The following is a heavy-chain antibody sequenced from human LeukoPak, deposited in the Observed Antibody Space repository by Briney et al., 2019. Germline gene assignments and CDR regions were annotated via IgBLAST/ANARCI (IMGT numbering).Heavy chain of an antibody. Sequence: SETLSLTCAVYGGSFSGYYWSWIRPPPGKGLEWIGEINHSGSTNYNPSLKSRVTISVDTSKNQFSLKLSSVTAADTAVYYCAREPMELRHYFDYWGQGTLVTVSS. V-gene: IGHV4-34*01. CDR3: AREPMELRHYFDY. J-gene: IGHJ4*02. CDR1: GGSFSGYY. D-gene: IGHD1-7*01. CDR2: INHSGST.